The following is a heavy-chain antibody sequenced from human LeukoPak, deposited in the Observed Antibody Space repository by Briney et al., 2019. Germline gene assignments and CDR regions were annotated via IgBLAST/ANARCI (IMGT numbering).Heavy chain of an antibody. CDR1: GFTFSSYG. D-gene: IGHD3-16*01. J-gene: IGHJ4*02. CDR3: ARGRIWYFDY. Sequence: GRSLRLSCAASGFTFSSYGMHWVRQAPGKGLGWVAVIWYDGSNKYYADSVKGRFTISRDNSKNTLYLQMNSLSAEDTAVYYCARGRIWYFDYWGQGTLVTVSS. CDR2: IWYDGSNK. V-gene: IGHV3-33*01.